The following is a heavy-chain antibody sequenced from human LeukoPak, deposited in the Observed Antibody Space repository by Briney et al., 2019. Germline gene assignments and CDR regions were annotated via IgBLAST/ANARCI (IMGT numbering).Heavy chain of an antibody. J-gene: IGHJ4*02. Sequence: GRSLRLSCAASGFTFSSYGMHWVRQAPGKGLEWVAVISYDGSNKYYADSVKGRFTISRDNSKNTLYLQMNSLRAEDTAVYYCAKDFLGTYYDYVWGSYRYTGLDYWGQGTLVTVSS. D-gene: IGHD3-16*02. CDR1: GFTFSSYG. V-gene: IGHV3-30*18. CDR2: ISYDGSNK. CDR3: AKDFLGTYYDYVWGSYRYTGLDY.